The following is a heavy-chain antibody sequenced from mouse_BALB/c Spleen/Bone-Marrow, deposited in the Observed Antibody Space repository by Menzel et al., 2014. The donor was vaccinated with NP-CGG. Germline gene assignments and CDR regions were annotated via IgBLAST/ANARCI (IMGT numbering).Heavy chain of an antibody. CDR2: INPSSGYA. Sequence: VHLVESAVELARPGASVKMSCKASGYTFTVYTMHWVKQRPGQGLEWIGYINPSSGYAEYNQNFKDKTALTADKSSSTAYMQLSSLTSEDSAVYYCERWGYGSLGFAYWGQGTLVTVSA. J-gene: IGHJ3*01. CDR1: GYTFTVYT. CDR3: ERWGYGSLGFAY. D-gene: IGHD2-10*02. V-gene: IGHV1-4*02.